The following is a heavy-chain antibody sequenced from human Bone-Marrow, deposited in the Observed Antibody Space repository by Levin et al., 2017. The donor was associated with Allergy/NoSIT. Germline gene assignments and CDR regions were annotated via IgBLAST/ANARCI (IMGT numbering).Heavy chain of an antibody. V-gene: IGHV3-23*01. CDR1: GFTFSTYA. D-gene: IGHD6-19*01. J-gene: IGHJ4*02. Sequence: GGSLRLSCTASGFTFSTYAMSWVRQAPGKGLEWVSSISGGGGRTDYADSVKGRFTISRDNSKNTLDLQMNSLRVEDTAVYYCAKGMELWDIIAVGPPFDYWGQGTLVTVSS. CDR3: AKGMELWDIIAVGPPFDY. CDR2: ISGGGGRT.